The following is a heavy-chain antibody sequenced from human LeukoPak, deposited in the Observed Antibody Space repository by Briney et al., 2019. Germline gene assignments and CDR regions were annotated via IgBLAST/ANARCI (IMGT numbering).Heavy chain of an antibody. Sequence: PSETLSLTCTVSGGSISSTSYYWGWIRQPPGKGLELIGSIYYSGSTYYNPSLKSRVTTSVDTSKNQFSLKLSSVTAADTAVYYCARESYGSRSYDYYYYYMDVWGKGTTVTVSS. J-gene: IGHJ6*03. CDR2: IYYSGST. D-gene: IGHD3-10*01. V-gene: IGHV4-39*07. CDR1: GGSISSTSYY. CDR3: ARESYGSRSYDYYYYYMDV.